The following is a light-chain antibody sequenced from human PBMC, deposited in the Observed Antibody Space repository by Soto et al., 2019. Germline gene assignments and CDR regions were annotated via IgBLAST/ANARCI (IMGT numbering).Light chain of an antibody. Sequence: EIVMTQSPATLSVSPGERATLSCRASQSVSSNLAWYQQKPGQAPRLLIYGASTRATSIPARFSGSGSGTEFTLTISSLQPEDFAVYYCQQYNNWPPLTFGGGTKVEIK. CDR2: GAS. CDR1: QSVSSN. J-gene: IGKJ4*01. V-gene: IGKV3-15*01. CDR3: QQYNNWPPLT.